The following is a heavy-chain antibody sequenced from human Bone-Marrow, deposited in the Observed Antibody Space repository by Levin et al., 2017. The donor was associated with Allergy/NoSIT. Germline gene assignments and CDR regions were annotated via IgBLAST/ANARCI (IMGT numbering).Heavy chain of an antibody. V-gene: IGHV3-43*01. CDR2: VGWDGVVT. CDR3: AGSTTVTTWLDF. J-gene: IGHJ5*01. Sequence: GGSLRLSCAASGFNFDDYTMHWVRQAPGKGLEWLSLVGWDGVVTYYADSVEGRFTISRDNSEKSLYLQMNSLRTEDTGLYYCAGSTTVTTWLDFWGQGTLVTVSS. CDR1: GFNFDDYT. D-gene: IGHD4-17*01.